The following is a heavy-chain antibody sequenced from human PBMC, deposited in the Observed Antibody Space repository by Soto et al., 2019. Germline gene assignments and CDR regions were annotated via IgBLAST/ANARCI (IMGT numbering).Heavy chain of an antibody. V-gene: IGHV1-2*02. J-gene: IGHJ5*01. CDR1: GYIFTDYY. Sequence: QVQLVQSGAEVKKPGASVKVSCKASGYIFTDYYINWVRQAPGQGLEWMGWINPKSGDTDYAQNFQGRVTMTTDTSITTAYMELIRLRSDDTAVYYCARPYCTSNSCHNLFYSWGQGTLVTVSS. CDR3: ARPYCTSNSCHNLFYS. CDR2: INPKSGDT. D-gene: IGHD2-2*01.